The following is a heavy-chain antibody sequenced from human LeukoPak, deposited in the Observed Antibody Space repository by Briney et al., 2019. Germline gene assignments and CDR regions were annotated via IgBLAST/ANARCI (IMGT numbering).Heavy chain of an antibody. D-gene: IGHD2-8*01. CDR3: ARENLFGDIVLIYWFDP. J-gene: IGHJ5*02. Sequence: GASVKVSCKASGYTFTSYDINWVRQAPGQGLEWMGWINPNSGGTNYAQKFQGRVTMTRDASISTAYMELSRLRSDDTAVYYCARENLFGDIVLIYWFDPWGQGTLVTVSS. CDR2: INPNSGGT. V-gene: IGHV1-2*02. CDR1: GYTFTSYD.